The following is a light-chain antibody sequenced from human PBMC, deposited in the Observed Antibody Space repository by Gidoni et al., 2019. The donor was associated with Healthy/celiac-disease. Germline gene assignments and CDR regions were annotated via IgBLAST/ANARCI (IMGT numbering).Light chain of an antibody. Sequence: EIVLTQSPATLSLSPGERATLSCRASQSVSSYLAWYQQKPGQAPRLLIYDASNRATGIPARFSGSGSGTDFTRTISSLEPEDCAVYYCQQRSNWPAITFXHXTRLEIK. CDR1: QSVSSY. V-gene: IGKV3-11*01. CDR3: QQRSNWPAIT. CDR2: DAS. J-gene: IGKJ5*01.